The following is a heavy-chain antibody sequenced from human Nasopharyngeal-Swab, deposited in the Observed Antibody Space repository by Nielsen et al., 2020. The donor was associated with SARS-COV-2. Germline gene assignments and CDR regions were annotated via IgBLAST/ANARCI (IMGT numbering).Heavy chain of an antibody. V-gene: IGHV3-13*01. CDR3: ARGAVATKGYYYYYYMDV. J-gene: IGHJ6*03. D-gene: IGHD5-12*01. CDR1: GFPFRSYY. Sequence: GESLKLSCSASGFPFRSYYMPWVRQAPGQGLEWVSAIVTSCDTYYPGSVKGRFTIPRENAKNSLYLQMNSLRAGDTAVYYCARGAVATKGYYYYYYMDVWGKGTTVTVSS. CDR2: IVTSCDT.